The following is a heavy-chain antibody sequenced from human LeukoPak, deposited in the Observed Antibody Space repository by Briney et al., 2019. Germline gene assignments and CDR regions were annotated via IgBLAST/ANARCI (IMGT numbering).Heavy chain of an antibody. Sequence: GGSLRLSCAAAGITFDSYAMSWVRQAPGKGLEWISDISGSGGRTSYADSVKGRFIISRNNSKNTLHLQMHSLRAEDTAVYYCVKEKLAYCGGDCFGEYFLDWGQGTLVTVSS. CDR2: ISGSGGRT. J-gene: IGHJ1*01. CDR1: GITFDSYA. V-gene: IGHV3-23*01. CDR3: VKEKLAYCGGDCFGEYFLD. D-gene: IGHD2-21*02.